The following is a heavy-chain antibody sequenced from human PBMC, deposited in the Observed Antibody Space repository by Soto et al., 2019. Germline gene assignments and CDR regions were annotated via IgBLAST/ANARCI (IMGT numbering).Heavy chain of an antibody. CDR1: GFTFSSYA. CDR3: ARESARDGYKGGDYFDY. J-gene: IGHJ4*02. CDR2: ISYDGSNK. D-gene: IGHD5-12*01. V-gene: IGHV3-30-3*01. Sequence: GGSLRLSCATSGFTFSSYAMHCFRQAPGNGLEWVAVISYDGSNKYYADSVKGRFTISRDNSKNTLYLQMNSLRAEDTAVYYCARESARDGYKGGDYFDYWGQGTLVTVSS.